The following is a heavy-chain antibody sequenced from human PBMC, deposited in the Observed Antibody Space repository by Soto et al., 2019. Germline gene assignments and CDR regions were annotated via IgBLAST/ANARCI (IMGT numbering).Heavy chain of an antibody. D-gene: IGHD2-15*01. V-gene: IGHV3-20*04. J-gene: IGHJ3*02. Sequence: GGSLRLSCAASGFTFDDYGMSWVRQAPGKGLEWVSGINWNGGSTGYADSVKGRFTISRDNAKNSLYLQMNSLRAEDTALYYCARAITGYCSGGSCPSDAFDIWGQGTMVTVSS. CDR3: ARAITGYCSGGSCPSDAFDI. CDR2: INWNGGST. CDR1: GFTFDDYG.